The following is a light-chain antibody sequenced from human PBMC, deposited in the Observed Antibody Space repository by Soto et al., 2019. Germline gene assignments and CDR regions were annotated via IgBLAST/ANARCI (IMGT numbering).Light chain of an antibody. CDR3: QHRSNWPPYT. J-gene: IGKJ2*01. CDR1: QSVSSSY. V-gene: IGKV3-11*01. CDR2: DAS. Sequence: EIVLTQSPGTLSLSPGERATLSCRASQSVSSSYLAWYQQKPGQAPRLLIYDASNRATGIPARFSGSGSGTDFTLTISSLEPEDFAVYYCQHRSNWPPYTFGQGTKVDIK.